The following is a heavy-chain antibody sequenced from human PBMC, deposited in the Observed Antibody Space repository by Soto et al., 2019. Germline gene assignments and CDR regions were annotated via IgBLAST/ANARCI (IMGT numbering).Heavy chain of an antibody. CDR1: GGSISSYY. CDR3: ARTRVATGGYYFDY. J-gene: IGHJ4*02. V-gene: IGHV4-59*01. CDR2: IYYSGST. D-gene: IGHD2-15*01. Sequence: SETMSLTCTVSGGSISSYYWSWIRQPPGKGLEWIGYIYYSGSTNYNPSLKSRVTISVDTSKNQFSLKLSSVTAADTAVYYCARTRVATGGYYFDYWRQGTLVTLFS.